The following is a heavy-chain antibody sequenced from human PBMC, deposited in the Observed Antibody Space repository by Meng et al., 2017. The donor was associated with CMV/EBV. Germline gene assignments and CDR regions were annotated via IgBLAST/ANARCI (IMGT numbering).Heavy chain of an antibody. V-gene: IGHV1-69*05. CDR1: GGTFSSYA. Sequence: SVKVSCKASGGTFSSYAISWVRQAPGQGLEWMGGIIPIFGTANYAQKFQGRVTITTDESTSTAYMELSSLRSEDTAVYYCARVSGWYTGGYHYYYGMDVWGQGTTVTVSS. CDR2: IIPIFGTA. CDR3: ARVSGWYTGGYHYYYGMDV. J-gene: IGHJ6*02. D-gene: IGHD6-19*01.